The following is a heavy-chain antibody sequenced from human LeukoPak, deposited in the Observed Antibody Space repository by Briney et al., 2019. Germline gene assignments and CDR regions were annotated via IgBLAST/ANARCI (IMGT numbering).Heavy chain of an antibody. V-gene: IGHV1-18*01. CDR1: GYTFTSYG. CDR2: ISAYNGNT. CDR3: ARDVSITHYYDSSGSLADY. Sequence: ASVKVSCKASGYTFTSYGISWVRQAPGQGLEWMGRISAYNGNTNYAQKLQGRVTMTTDTSTSTAYMELRSLRSDDTAVYYCARDVSITHYYDSSGSLADYWGQGTLVTVSS. J-gene: IGHJ4*02. D-gene: IGHD3-22*01.